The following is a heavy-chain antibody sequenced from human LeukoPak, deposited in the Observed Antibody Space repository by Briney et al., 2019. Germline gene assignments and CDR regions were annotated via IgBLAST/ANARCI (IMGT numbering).Heavy chain of an antibody. J-gene: IGHJ4*02. CDR1: GFTFSSYG. D-gene: IGHD3-22*01. V-gene: IGHV3-33*01. CDR2: IWYDGSNK. Sequence: GGSLRLSCAASGFTFSSYGMHWVRQAPGKGLEWVAVIWYDGSNKYYADSVKGRFTISRDNSKNTLYLQMNSLRAEDTAVYYCARGPSGYYFFFNYWGQGTLVTVSS. CDR3: ARGPSGYYFFFNY.